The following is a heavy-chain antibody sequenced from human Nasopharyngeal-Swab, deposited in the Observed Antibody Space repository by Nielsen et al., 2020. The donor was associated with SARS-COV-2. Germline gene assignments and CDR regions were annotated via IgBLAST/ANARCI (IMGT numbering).Heavy chain of an antibody. D-gene: IGHD3-3*01. CDR2: ISGRGVST. V-gene: IGHV3-23*01. CDR3: ARGGGALGVVNLPYWYFDV. CDR1: GFTFSNYA. J-gene: IGHJ2*01. Sequence: GRSLRLSCAAYGFTFSNYAMSWVRQAPGKGLEWVPSISGRGVSTYYADSVKGRFTLSRDNSKNTLYLEMDSLRADDTAVYYCARGGGALGVVNLPYWYFDVWGRGTLAAVSS.